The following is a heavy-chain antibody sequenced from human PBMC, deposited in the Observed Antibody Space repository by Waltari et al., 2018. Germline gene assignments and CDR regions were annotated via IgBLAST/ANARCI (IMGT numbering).Heavy chain of an antibody. J-gene: IGHJ3*02. V-gene: IGHV3-21*01. CDR1: GFTFSSYR. CDR3: ARDLGGWTGGGAFDI. D-gene: IGHD6-19*01. CDR2: ISSSSSYI. Sequence: EVQLVESGGGLVKPGGSLRLSCAASGFTFSSYRMNWVRQAPGKGLEWVSSISSSSSYIYYADSVKGRFTISRDNAKNSLYLQMNSLRAEDTAVYYCARDLGGWTGGGAFDIWGQGTMVTVSS.